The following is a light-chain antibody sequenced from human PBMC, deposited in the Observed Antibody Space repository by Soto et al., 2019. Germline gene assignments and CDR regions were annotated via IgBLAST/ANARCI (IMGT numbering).Light chain of an antibody. J-gene: IGKJ5*01. CDR2: GAS. Sequence: EIVLTQSLGTLSLSPCERATLSASASQSVSSSYLAWYQRKPGQAPRLLIYGASSRATGIPDRFSGSGYGTDFTLTISSLQPEDFATYYCQQANSFPITFGQGTRLEIK. CDR3: QQANSFPIT. V-gene: IGKV3-20*01. CDR1: QSVSSSY.